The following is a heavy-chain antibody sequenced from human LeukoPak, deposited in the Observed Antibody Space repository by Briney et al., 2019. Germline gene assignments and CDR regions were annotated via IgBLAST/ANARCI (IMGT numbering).Heavy chain of an antibody. Sequence: GGSLRLSCAASGFTFDDYGMSWVRQAPGKGLEWVSGINWNGGSTGYADSVKGRFTISRDNAKNSLYLQMNSLRAEDTAVYYCARDLSGVTGYTYGRGIDYWGQGTLVTVSS. D-gene: IGHD5-18*01. CDR3: ARDLSGVTGYTYGRGIDY. CDR2: INWNGGST. CDR1: GFTFDDYG. J-gene: IGHJ4*02. V-gene: IGHV3-20*04.